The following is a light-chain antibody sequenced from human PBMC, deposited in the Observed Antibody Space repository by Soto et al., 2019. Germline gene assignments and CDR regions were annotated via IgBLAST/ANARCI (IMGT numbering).Light chain of an antibody. CDR1: QSISSW. J-gene: IGKJ1*01. CDR3: QQYNSYSPWK. V-gene: IGKV1-5*03. Sequence: EIQTTQSPSTLSASVGDRVTITCRASQSISSWLAWYQQKPGKAHKLLIYKASSLESGVPSRFSGSGSGTEFTLTISSLQPDDFATYYCQQYNSYSPWKFGQGTK. CDR2: KAS.